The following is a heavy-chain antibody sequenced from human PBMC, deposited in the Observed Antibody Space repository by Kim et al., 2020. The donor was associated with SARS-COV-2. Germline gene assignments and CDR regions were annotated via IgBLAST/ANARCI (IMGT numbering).Heavy chain of an antibody. V-gene: IGHV3-23*01. Sequence: GGSLRLSFAASGFTFSSYAMTWVRQAPGKGLEWVSGISASGHSIYYADSVKGRFTISRDNFKNTLYLQMNSLRADDTAVYYCAKWATVMVTAAEIDYWGQGTLVTVSS. CDR2: ISASGHSI. D-gene: IGHD5-18*01. CDR1: GFTFSSYA. J-gene: IGHJ4*02. CDR3: AKWATVMVTAAEIDY.